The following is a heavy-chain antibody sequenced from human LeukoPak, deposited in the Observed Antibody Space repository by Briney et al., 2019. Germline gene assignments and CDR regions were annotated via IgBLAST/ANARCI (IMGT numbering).Heavy chain of an antibody. V-gene: IGHV1-8*01. CDR3: ARSKTGYYRPLDY. J-gene: IGHJ4*02. CDR2: MNPNSGNT. Sequence: ASVKVSRKASGYTFTSYDINWVRQATGQGLEWMGWMNPNSGNTGYAEKFQGRVTMTRNTSISTAYMELSSLRSEDTAVYYCARSKTGYYRPLDYWGQGTLVTVSS. CDR1: GYTFTSYD. D-gene: IGHD3-9*01.